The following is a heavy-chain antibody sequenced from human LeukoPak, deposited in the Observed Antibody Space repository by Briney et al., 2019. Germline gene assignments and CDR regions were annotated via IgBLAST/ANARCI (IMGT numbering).Heavy chain of an antibody. D-gene: IGHD1-1*01. Sequence: GGSLRLSCAAPGFTFSSYEMNWVRQAPGKGLEWVSYISSSGSTIYYADSVKGRFTISRDNAKNSMYLQMNSLRAEDTAVYYCARVVTVAWSERRPGYYYMDVWGKGTTVTVSS. CDR3: ARVVTVAWSERRPGYYYMDV. CDR2: ISSSGSTI. J-gene: IGHJ6*03. CDR1: GFTFSSYE. V-gene: IGHV3-48*03.